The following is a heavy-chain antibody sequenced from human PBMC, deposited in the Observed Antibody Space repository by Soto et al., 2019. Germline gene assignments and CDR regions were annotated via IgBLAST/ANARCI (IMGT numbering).Heavy chain of an antibody. J-gene: IGHJ2*01. V-gene: IGHV4-30-4*01. CDR2: IYYSGST. Sequence: SETLSLTCTVSGGSISSGDYYWSWIRQPPGKGLEWIGHIYYSGSTYYNPSLKSRVTISVDTSRNQFSLKLSSVTAADTAVYYCATLAGYWYFDLWGRGTLVTVSS. CDR1: GGSISSGDYY. CDR3: ATLAGYWYFDL.